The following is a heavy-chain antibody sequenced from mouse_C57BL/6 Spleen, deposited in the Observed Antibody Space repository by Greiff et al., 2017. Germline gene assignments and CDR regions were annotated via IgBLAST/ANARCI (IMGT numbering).Heavy chain of an antibody. D-gene: IGHD1-1*01. CDR1: GFTFTDYY. Sequence: DVKLVESGGGLVQPGGSLSLSCAASGFTFTDYYMSWVRQPPGKALEWLGFIRNKANGYTTEYSASVKGRFTISRANSQSILYLQMNALRAEDSATYYCARLSSTVGYFDVWGTGTTVTVSS. CDR3: ARLSSTVGYFDV. J-gene: IGHJ1*03. V-gene: IGHV7-3*01. CDR2: IRNKANGYTT.